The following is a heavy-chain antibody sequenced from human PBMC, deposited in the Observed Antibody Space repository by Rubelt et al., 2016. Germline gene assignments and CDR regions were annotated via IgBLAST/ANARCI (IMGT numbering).Heavy chain of an antibody. J-gene: IGHJ4*02. CDR1: GGSISGSSYY. D-gene: IGHD3-16*01. Sequence: QQQLQESGPGLVKPSETLSLTCIVSGGSISGSSYYWGWIRQPPGKGLEWIGEINHSGSTNYNPSLKRRVTQSVDTSKNQFSLKLSSVTAADTAVYYCARGLDNYGYWGQGTLVTVSS. CDR2: INHSGST. V-gene: IGHV4-39*07. CDR3: ARGLDNYGY.